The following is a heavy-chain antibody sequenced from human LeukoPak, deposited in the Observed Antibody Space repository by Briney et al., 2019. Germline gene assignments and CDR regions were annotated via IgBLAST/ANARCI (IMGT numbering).Heavy chain of an antibody. J-gene: IGHJ4*02. V-gene: IGHV3-53*01. CDR1: GFSVSSNF. CDR2: IYSGGNT. Sequence: GGSLRLSCAASGFSVSSNFMTWVRQAPGKGLEWVSVIYSGGNTYYADSVKGRFTISRDNSKNTVYLQMNSLRAEDTAVYYCARLIAVADTYPSWGQGTLVTVSS. D-gene: IGHD6-19*01. CDR3: ARLIAVADTYPS.